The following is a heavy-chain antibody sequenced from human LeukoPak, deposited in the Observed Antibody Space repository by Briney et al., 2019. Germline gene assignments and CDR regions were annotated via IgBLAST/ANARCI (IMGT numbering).Heavy chain of an antibody. Sequence: PSETLSLTCAVSGGSISSGGYSWSWIRQPPGKGLEWIGYIYHSGSTYYNPSLKSRVTISVDRSKNQFSLKLSSVTAADTAVYYCARVAYCSGGSCYLRAYFDYWGQGTLVTVSS. CDR2: IYHSGST. J-gene: IGHJ4*02. D-gene: IGHD2-15*01. V-gene: IGHV4-30-2*01. CDR3: ARVAYCSGGSCYLRAYFDY. CDR1: GGSISSGGYS.